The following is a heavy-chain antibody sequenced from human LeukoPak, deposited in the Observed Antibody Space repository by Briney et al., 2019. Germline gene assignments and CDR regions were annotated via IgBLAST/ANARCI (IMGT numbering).Heavy chain of an antibody. CDR1: GFTFRDYA. J-gene: IGHJ6*02. CDR3: AKNFGSGRGVPYGMDV. V-gene: IGHV3-23*01. CDR2: ISGVSGSTT. Sequence: GGSLRLSCAASGFTFRDYAMRWVRQAPWKGLEWVSAISGVSGSTTIYAAFGEGPFTVSRDNFQNRLVLQINQPEAEATAGIYRAKNFGSGRGVPYGMDVGGQGTTVTV. D-gene: IGHD3-10*01.